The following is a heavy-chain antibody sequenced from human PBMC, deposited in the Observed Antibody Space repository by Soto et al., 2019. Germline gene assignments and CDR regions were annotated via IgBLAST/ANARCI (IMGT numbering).Heavy chain of an antibody. V-gene: IGHV4-31*03. CDR2: IYYSGST. J-gene: IGHJ4*02. CDR1: GGSISSGGYY. CDR3: ARAFKDDYVWGSYRMDYFDY. D-gene: IGHD3-16*02. Sequence: PSETLSLTCTVSGGSISSGGYYWSWIRQHPGKGLEWIGYIYYSGSTYYNPSLKSRVTISVDTSKNQFSLKLSSVTAADTAVYYCARAFKDDYVWGSYRMDYFDYWGQGTLVTVSS.